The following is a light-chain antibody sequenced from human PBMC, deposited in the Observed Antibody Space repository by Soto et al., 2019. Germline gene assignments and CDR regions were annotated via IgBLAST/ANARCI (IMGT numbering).Light chain of an antibody. Sequence: EIVLTQSPATLSLSPGDRATLSCRASQGVRSSLAWYQQRPGQAPRLLIYDATNRATGFPARFSGSGSGTDFTLTISSLEPEDFAVYYCQQRSNWPPTFGQGTKLEIK. J-gene: IGKJ2*01. CDR2: DAT. V-gene: IGKV3-11*01. CDR3: QQRSNWPPT. CDR1: QGVRSS.